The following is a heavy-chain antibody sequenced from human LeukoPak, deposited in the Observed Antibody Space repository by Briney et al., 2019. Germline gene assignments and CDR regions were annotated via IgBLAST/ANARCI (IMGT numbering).Heavy chain of an antibody. J-gene: IGHJ4*02. CDR3: ARDRRGGAVAGTVDC. CDR2: ISGSGDST. D-gene: IGHD6-19*01. V-gene: IGHV3-23*01. CDR1: GFTFSTYG. Sequence: GGSLRLSCAASGFTFSTYGMSWVRQAPGKGLEWVSGISGSGDSTYNADSVKGRFTISRDNSKNTLYLQMNSLRAEDTAVYYCARDRRGGAVAGTVDCWGQGTLVTVSS.